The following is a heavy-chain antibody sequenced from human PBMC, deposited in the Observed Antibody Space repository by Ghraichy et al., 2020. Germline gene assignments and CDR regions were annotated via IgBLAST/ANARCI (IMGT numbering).Heavy chain of an antibody. Sequence: ASVKVSCKASGYTFTSYGISWVRQAPGQGLEWMGWISAYNGNTNYAQKLQGRVTMTTDTSTSTAYMELRRLRSDDTAVYYCARDPFAYGDHASGAFDIWGQGKMVTVSS. D-gene: IGHD4-17*01. CDR3: ARDPFAYGDHASGAFDI. J-gene: IGHJ3*02. V-gene: IGHV1-18*04. CDR1: GYTFTSYG. CDR2: ISAYNGNT.